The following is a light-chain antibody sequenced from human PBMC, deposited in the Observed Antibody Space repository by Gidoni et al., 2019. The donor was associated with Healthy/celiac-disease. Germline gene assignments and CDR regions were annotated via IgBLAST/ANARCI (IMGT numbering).Light chain of an antibody. Sequence: ILMTQSPDSLAVSLGERATSNCKSSQSVLYSSNNKNYLAGYQQKPGPPPKLLIYWASTRESGVPDRFSGSGSGTDFTLTISSLQAEDVAVYYCQQYYSTPNTCGQGTKLEIK. CDR2: WAS. J-gene: IGKJ2*01. CDR1: QSVLYSSNNKNY. CDR3: QQYYSTPNT. V-gene: IGKV4-1*01.